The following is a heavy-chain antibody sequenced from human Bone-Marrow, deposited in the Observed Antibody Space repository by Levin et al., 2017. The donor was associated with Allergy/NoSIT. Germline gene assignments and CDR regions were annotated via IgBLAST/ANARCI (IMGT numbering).Heavy chain of an antibody. CDR2: IYPGDSDT. CDR1: GYSFTSYW. V-gene: IGHV5-51*01. J-gene: IGHJ3*02. Sequence: HGESLKISCKGSGYSFTSYWIGWVRQMPGKGLEWMGIIYPGDSDTRYSPSFQGQVTISADKSISTAYLQWSSLKASDTAMYYCATVSPGHDYVWGSYRGGTFDAFDIWGQGTMVTVSS. CDR3: ATVSPGHDYVWGSYRGGTFDAFDI. D-gene: IGHD3-16*02.